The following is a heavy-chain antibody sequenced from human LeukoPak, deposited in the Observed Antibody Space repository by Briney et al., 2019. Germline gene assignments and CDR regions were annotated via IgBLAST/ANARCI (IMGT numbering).Heavy chain of an antibody. CDR2: ISSSGSTI. CDR1: GFTLSSYE. CDR3: ARALRSEDAFDI. V-gene: IGHV3-48*03. Sequence: SLRLSCAPSGFTLSSYEMNWVSQAPRNWLEWVSYISSSGSTIYYADSVKGRFTISRDNAKNSLYLQMNRLRDEDTAVYYCARALRSEDAFDIWGQGTMVTVSS. D-gene: IGHD1-14*01. J-gene: IGHJ3*02.